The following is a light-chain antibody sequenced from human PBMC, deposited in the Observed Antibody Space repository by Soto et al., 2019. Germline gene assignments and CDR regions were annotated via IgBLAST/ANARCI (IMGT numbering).Light chain of an antibody. CDR1: QSISSW. Sequence: DIQMTQSPSTLSASVGDRVTITCRASQSISSWLAWYQQKPGKAPKLLIYDASSLESGVPSRFSGSGSGTEFTLTISSLQPDDLATYYCQQYDDLPLSFGPGTKVDIK. J-gene: IGKJ3*01. CDR2: DAS. V-gene: IGKV1-5*01. CDR3: QQYDDLPLS.